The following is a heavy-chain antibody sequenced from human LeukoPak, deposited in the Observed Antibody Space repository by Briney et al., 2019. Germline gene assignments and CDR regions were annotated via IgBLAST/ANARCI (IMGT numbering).Heavy chain of an antibody. CDR1: GFTFSSYA. Sequence: GGSLRLSCAASGFTFSSYAMSWVRQAPGKGLEWVSAISGSGGNTYYADSVKGRFTISRDNSKNTLYLQMYSLRAEDTAMYYCAKGPPDSSTWYKRTEGWGQGTLVTVSS. V-gene: IGHV3-23*01. CDR2: ISGSGGNT. D-gene: IGHD6-13*01. J-gene: IGHJ4*02. CDR3: AKGPPDSSTWYKRTEG.